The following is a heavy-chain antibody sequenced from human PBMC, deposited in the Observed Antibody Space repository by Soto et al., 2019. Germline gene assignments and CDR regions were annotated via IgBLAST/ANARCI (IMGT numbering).Heavy chain of an antibody. Sequence: QVQLQESGPGLVKPSQTLSLTCTVSGGSISSGGYYWSWIRQHPGKGLEWIGYIYYSGSTYYNPSLKGRVTISVDPSKNQFSLKLSSVTAADPAVYYCARGVPDAFDIWGQGTMVTVSS. CDR2: IYYSGST. J-gene: IGHJ3*02. V-gene: IGHV4-31*03. CDR3: ARGVPDAFDI. CDR1: GGSISSGGYY.